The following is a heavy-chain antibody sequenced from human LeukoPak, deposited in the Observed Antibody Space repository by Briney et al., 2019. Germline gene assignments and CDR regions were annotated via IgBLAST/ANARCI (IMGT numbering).Heavy chain of an antibody. D-gene: IGHD2-15*01. V-gene: IGHV1-69*13. CDR3: ARLWAWASVCCGGSCYSDY. CDR2: IIPIFGTA. Sequence: SVKVSCKASGGTFSSYAISWVRQAPGQGLEWMGGIIPIFGTANYAQKFQGRVTITADESTSTAYMELSSLRSEDTAVYYCARLWAWASVCCGGSCYSDYWGQGTLVTVSS. CDR1: GGTFSSYA. J-gene: IGHJ4*02.